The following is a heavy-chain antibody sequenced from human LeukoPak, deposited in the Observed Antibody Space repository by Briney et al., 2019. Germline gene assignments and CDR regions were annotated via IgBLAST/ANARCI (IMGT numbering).Heavy chain of an antibody. CDR1: GFTFSSYG. V-gene: IGHV3-30*02. CDR3: AKDRTIIDFWSGLDY. CDR2: IRYDGSNK. D-gene: IGHD3-3*01. J-gene: IGHJ4*02. Sequence: GGSLRLSCAASGFTFSSYGMHWVRQAPGKGLEWVAFIRYDGSNKYYADSVKGRFTISRDNSKNTLYLQMNSLRAEDTAVYYCAKDRTIIDFWSGLDYWGPGTLVTVSS.